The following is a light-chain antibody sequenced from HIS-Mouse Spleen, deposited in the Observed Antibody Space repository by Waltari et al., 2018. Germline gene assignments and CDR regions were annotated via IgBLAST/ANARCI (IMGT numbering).Light chain of an antibody. V-gene: IGKV3-20*01. Sequence: EIVLTQSPGTLSLSPGDRATLSCRASQSVSSSCLAWYQQKPGQAPRLLIYGASSRATGIPDRFSGSGSGTDFTLTISRLEPEDFAVYYCQQYGSSPFTFGQGTKLEIK. CDR2: GAS. J-gene: IGKJ2*01. CDR3: QQYGSSPFT. CDR1: QSVSSSC.